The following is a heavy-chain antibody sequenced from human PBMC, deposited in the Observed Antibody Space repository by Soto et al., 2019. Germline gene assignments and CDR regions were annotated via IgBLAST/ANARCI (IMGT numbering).Heavy chain of an antibody. CDR2: IYYSGRT. V-gene: IGHV4-31*03. Sequence: SETLSLTCSVSGGSITSGAYYWSWIRQHPGTGLEWIGFIYYSGRTYYNPSLKSRVTISLDTSENQFSLKLNSVTAADTAVYYCARTLVDYYDFWSGYVDWGQGTLVTVSS. CDR1: GGSITSGAYY. CDR3: ARTLVDYYDFWSGYVD. J-gene: IGHJ4*02. D-gene: IGHD3-3*01.